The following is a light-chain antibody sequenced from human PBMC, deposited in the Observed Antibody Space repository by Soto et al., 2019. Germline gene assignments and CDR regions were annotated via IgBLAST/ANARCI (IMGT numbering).Light chain of an antibody. CDR3: LQYNSYWT. V-gene: IGKV1-5*03. Sequence: DIQMTQSPSTLSASVGDRVTITCRASQSIRSWLAWYQQKPGKAPKLLIYKASSLESGVPSGFSGSGSGTEFTLTISSLQPDDFATYYCLQYNSYWTFGQGTKVEIK. CDR1: QSIRSW. J-gene: IGKJ1*01. CDR2: KAS.